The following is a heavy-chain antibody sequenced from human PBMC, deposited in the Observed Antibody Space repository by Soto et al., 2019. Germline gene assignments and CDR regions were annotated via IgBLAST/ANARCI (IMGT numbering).Heavy chain of an antibody. CDR1: GYSFTSYW. Sequence: GESLKISCKGSGYSFTSYWISWVRQMPGKGLEWMGRIDPSDSYTNYSPSFQGHVTISADKSISTAYLQWSSLKASDTAMYYCARLSTYYYDSSGYPDYWGQGTLVTVSS. V-gene: IGHV5-10-1*01. D-gene: IGHD3-22*01. CDR3: ARLSTYYYDSSGYPDY. CDR2: IDPSDSYT. J-gene: IGHJ4*02.